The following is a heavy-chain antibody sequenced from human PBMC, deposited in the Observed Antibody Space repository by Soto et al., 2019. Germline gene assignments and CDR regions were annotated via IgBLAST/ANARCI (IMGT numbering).Heavy chain of an antibody. J-gene: IGHJ6*02. Sequence: QVQLVESGGGVVQPGRSLRLSCAASGFTFSSYAMHWVRQAPGKGLEWVAVISYDGSNKYYADSVKGRFTISRDNSKNTLYLQMNSLRAEDTAVYYCARDHLEWDIVLVPAGALYGMDVWGQGTTVTVSS. V-gene: IGHV3-30-3*01. CDR1: GFTFSSYA. D-gene: IGHD2-2*01. CDR2: ISYDGSNK. CDR3: ARDHLEWDIVLVPAGALYGMDV.